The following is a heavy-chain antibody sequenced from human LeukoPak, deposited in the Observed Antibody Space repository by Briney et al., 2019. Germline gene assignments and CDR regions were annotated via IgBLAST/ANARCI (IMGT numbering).Heavy chain of an antibody. Sequence: SETLSLTCAVYGGSFSGYYWSWIRQPPGKGLGWIGEINYSGSTNYNPSLKSRVTISVDTSKNQFSLKLKSVTAADTAVYYCARRSVDTAMVDFDYWGQGPLVTVSS. J-gene: IGHJ4*02. CDR1: GGSFSGYY. V-gene: IGHV4-34*01. CDR3: ARRSVDTAMVDFDY. D-gene: IGHD5-18*01. CDR2: INYSGST.